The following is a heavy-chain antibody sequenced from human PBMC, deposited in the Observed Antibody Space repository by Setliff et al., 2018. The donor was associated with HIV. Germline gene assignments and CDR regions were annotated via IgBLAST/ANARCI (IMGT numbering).Heavy chain of an antibody. Sequence: GESLKISCKGSGYSFTSYWIGWVRQMPGKGLEWMGIIYPGDSDTRYSPSFQGQVTISADKSISTAYLQWSSLRVEDTAEYYCARVQYYSFWSGYFDIYGMDVWGQGTTVTVSS. D-gene: IGHD3-3*01. CDR2: IYPGDSDT. CDR3: ARVQYYSFWSGYFDIYGMDV. J-gene: IGHJ6*02. CDR1: GYSFTSYW. V-gene: IGHV5-51*01.